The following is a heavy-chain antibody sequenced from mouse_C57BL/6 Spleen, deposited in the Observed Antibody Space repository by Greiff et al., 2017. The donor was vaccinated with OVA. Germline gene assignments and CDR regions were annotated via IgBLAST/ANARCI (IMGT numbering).Heavy chain of an antibody. Sequence: VQLQQSGPGLVQPSQSLSITCTVSGFSLTSYGVHWVRQPPGKGLEWLGVIWRGGSTDYNAAFISRLSISKDNSKSQVFFKMNSLQADDTAIYYCAKNDGYDGYYAMDYWGQGTSVTVSS. V-gene: IGHV2-4*01. CDR3: AKNDGYDGYYAMDY. D-gene: IGHD2-2*01. CDR1: GFSLTSYG. CDR2: IWRGGST. J-gene: IGHJ4*01.